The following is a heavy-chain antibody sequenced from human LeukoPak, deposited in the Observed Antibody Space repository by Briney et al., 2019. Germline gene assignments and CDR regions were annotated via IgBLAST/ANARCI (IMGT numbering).Heavy chain of an antibody. CDR2: ISSSSINI. D-gene: IGHD1-1*01. J-gene: IGHJ4*02. V-gene: IGHV3-48*01. CDR3: ARDSIQLWPNAIDF. CDR1: GFTFSGYS. Sequence: GGSLRLSCATSGFTFSGYSMNWVRQAPGKGLEWISYISSSSINIHYGDSVKGRFTISRDNAENSLYLQMNSLRAEDTAVHYCARDSIQLWPNAIDFWGQGTLVTVSS.